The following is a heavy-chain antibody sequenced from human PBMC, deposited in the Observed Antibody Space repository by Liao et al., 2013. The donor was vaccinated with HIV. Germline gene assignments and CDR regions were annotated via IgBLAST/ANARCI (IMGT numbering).Heavy chain of an antibody. CDR1: GDSISSNTYY. CDR2: VYFTGST. V-gene: IGHV4-39*07. Sequence: QLQLQESGPGLVKPSETLSLTCTVSGDSISSNTYYWGWIRQPPGKGLEWIGSVYFTGSTYYNPSLKRRVTISVDTSKNQFSLNLTSVTAADTALYYCARDFDRLRFLGWPLKYFDYWGQGILVTVSS. D-gene: IGHD3-3*01. CDR3: ARDFDRLRFLGWPLKYFDY. J-gene: IGHJ4*02.